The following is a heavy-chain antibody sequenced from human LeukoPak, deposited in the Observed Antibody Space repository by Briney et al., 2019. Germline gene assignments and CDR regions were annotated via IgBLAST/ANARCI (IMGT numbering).Heavy chain of an antibody. CDR3: ARAGIAAADFDY. Sequence: PSETLSLTCTVSGGSISSYYWSWIRQPPGKGLEWIGYIYYSGSTNYNPSLKSRVTISVDTSKNQFSLKLSSVTAADTAVYYCARAGIAAADFDYWGQGTLVTVSS. V-gene: IGHV4-59*01. D-gene: IGHD6-13*01. CDR2: IYYSGST. CDR1: GGSISSYY. J-gene: IGHJ4*02.